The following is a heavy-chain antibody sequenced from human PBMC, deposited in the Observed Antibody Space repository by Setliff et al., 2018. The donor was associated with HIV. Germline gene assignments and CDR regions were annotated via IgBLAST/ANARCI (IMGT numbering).Heavy chain of an antibody. CDR2: IIPILGIA. V-gene: IGHV1-69*10. Sequence: GASVKVSCKASGYTFTTYGMNWVRQAPGQGLEWMGGIIPILGIANYAQKFQGRVTITADESTSTAYMELSSLRSEDTAVYYCASAPYDSSGYYYDYWGQGTLVTVSS. CDR1: GYTFTTYG. D-gene: IGHD3-22*01. CDR3: ASAPYDSSGYYYDY. J-gene: IGHJ4*02.